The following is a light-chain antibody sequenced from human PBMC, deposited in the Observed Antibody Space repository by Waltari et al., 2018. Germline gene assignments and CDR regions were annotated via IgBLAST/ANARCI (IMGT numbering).Light chain of an antibody. CDR3: CSFAGTPYV. CDR2: DVP. V-gene: IGLV2-11*02. CDR1: TSDVGGYNW. Sequence: QSALPQHRSVSGSPGQSVTISCTGTTSDVGGYNWGAWYQHHPGKAPNVIIYDVPKRPSGVPDRFSGSKSVDMASLTISGIQADDEADYYCCSFAGTPYVCGTGTKVIVL. J-gene: IGLJ1*01.